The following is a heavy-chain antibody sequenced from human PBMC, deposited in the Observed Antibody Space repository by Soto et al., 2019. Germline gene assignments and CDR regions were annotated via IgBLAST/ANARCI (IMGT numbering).Heavy chain of an antibody. Sequence: QVQLVQSGAEVKKPGASVKVSCKASGYTFTSYYMHWVRQAPGQGLEWMGIINPSGGSTSYAQKCQGRVTMTRDTSTSTVYMELSSLRSEDTAVYYCAREHYYDSSGYYLDDAFDIWGQGTMVTVSS. V-gene: IGHV1-46*01. CDR2: INPSGGST. CDR3: AREHYYDSSGYYLDDAFDI. D-gene: IGHD3-22*01. CDR1: GYTFTSYY. J-gene: IGHJ3*02.